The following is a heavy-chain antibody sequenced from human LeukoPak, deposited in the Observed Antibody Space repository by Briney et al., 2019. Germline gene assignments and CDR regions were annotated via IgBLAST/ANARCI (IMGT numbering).Heavy chain of an antibody. Sequence: EASVKVSXKASGYTFTGYYIHWVRQAPGQGLEWMGWIDPGSGDTNYARKFQGRVTMTRDTSVSTVYMDLSRLRSDDTAVFYCARDHSLVVVPAPADAFDIWGQGTMVTVSS. D-gene: IGHD2-2*01. V-gene: IGHV1-2*02. CDR3: ARDHSLVVVPAPADAFDI. CDR1: GYTFTGYY. J-gene: IGHJ3*02. CDR2: IDPGSGDT.